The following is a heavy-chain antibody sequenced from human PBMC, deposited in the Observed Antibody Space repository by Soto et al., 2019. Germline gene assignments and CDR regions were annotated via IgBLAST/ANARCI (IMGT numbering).Heavy chain of an antibody. D-gene: IGHD2-2*01. CDR3: TRALMDVVPPADDLFDP. CDR2: IWYDGSNK. CDR1: GFTFSSYG. J-gene: IGHJ5*02. V-gene: IGHV3-33*01. Sequence: PGGSLRLSCAASGFTFSSYGMHWVRQAPGKGLEWVAVIWYDGSNKYYADSVKGRFTISRDNSKNTLYLQMNNLRVEDTAVYYCTRALMDVVPPADDLFDPWGQGILVTVSS.